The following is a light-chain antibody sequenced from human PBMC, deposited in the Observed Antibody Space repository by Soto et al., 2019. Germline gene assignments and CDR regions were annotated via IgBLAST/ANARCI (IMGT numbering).Light chain of an antibody. CDR2: DTS. J-gene: IGKJ3*01. CDR3: QQRSNWPRSFT. Sequence: EIVLTQSPATLSLSPGERATLSCRASQSVSSYLAWYQQKPGQAPRLLIYDTSKRATGIPARFSGSGSGTDHTLTISSLEHDDFAVYYCQQRSNWPRSFTFGPGTKVDIK. V-gene: IGKV3-11*01. CDR1: QSVSSY.